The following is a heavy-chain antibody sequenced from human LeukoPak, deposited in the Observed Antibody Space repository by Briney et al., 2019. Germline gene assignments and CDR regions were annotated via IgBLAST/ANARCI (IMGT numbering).Heavy chain of an antibody. J-gene: IGHJ4*02. CDR2: TSTSGGSA. D-gene: IGHD1-26*01. V-gene: IGHV3-23*01. CDR1: GFTFSNNA. Sequence: GGSLRLSCAASGFTFSNNAMSWVRQAPGKGLEWVSATSTSGGSAYYADFVKGRFTISRDNSKNTLYLQMDSLRADDTAVYYCARYSGSYYYPPAWDLWGQGTLVTVSS. CDR3: ARYSGSYYYPPAWDL.